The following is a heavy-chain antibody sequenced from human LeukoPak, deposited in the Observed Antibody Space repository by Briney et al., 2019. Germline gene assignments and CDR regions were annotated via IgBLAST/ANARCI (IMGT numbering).Heavy chain of an antibody. Sequence: GRSLRLSCAASGFTLSSSGMHWVRQAPGKGLEWVAVIWGDENHKYYGDSVRGRFTISRDNTKNSPYLQMNSLRAEDTAVFYCARDQYDTWSRRGNFDSWGQGTLVIVSS. D-gene: IGHD3-3*01. CDR3: ARDQYDTWSRRGNFDS. CDR2: IWGDENHK. J-gene: IGHJ4*02. V-gene: IGHV3-33*01. CDR1: GFTLSSSG.